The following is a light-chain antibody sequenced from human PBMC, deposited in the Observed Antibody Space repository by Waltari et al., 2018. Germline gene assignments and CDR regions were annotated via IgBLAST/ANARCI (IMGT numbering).Light chain of an antibody. V-gene: IGLV1-47*01. Sequence: QSVLTQPPSASGTPGQRVTISCSGSTTNIGSNSVHWYQQLPGAAPKLLIYRNDQRPLGVPDRFSGSKTGTSASLAISGLRSEDEADYYCAAWDDSLRGFIMFGGGTKLTVL. J-gene: IGLJ3*02. CDR1: TTNIGSNS. CDR2: RND. CDR3: AAWDDSLRGFIM.